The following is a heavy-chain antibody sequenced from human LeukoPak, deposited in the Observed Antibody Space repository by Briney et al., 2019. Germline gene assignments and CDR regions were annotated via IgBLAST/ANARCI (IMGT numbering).Heavy chain of an antibody. CDR3: ARDRTAARSWFDP. Sequence: SGGSLRLSCAASGFTFTSYWMHWVRQGPGKGLVWVSRINTDGSSTSYADSVKGRFTISRDNAENTLYLQMNSLRAEDTAVYYCARDRTAARSWFDPWGQGTLVTVSS. D-gene: IGHD6-6*01. CDR1: GFTFTSYW. CDR2: INTDGSST. J-gene: IGHJ5*02. V-gene: IGHV3-74*01.